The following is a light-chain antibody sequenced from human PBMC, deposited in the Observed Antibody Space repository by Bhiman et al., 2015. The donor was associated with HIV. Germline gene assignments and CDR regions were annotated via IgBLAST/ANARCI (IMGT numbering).Light chain of an antibody. CDR1: NIGSKS. Sequence: SYELTQPPSVSVAPGKTARITCGGNNIGSKSVHWYQQKPGQAPVLVIYYDSDRPSGIPERFSGSKSGNTATLTISRVEAGDEAGYYCQVWDSTSDHWVFGGGTKLTVL. V-gene: IGLV3-21*04. J-gene: IGLJ3*02. CDR2: YDS. CDR3: QVWDSTSDHWV.